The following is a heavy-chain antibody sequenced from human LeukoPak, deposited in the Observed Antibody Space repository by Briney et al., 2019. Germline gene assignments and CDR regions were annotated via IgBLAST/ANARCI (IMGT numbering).Heavy chain of an antibody. V-gene: IGHV3-21*01. CDR1: GFTFSSYS. Sequence: GSLRLSCAASGFTFSSYSMNWVRQAPGKGLEWVSSISSSSSYIYYADSVKGRFTISRDNAKNSLYLQMNSLRAEDTAVYYCARDGYYDSSGYYYDGFDYWGQGTLVTVSS. CDR3: ARDGYYDSSGYYYDGFDY. CDR2: ISSSSSYI. D-gene: IGHD3-22*01. J-gene: IGHJ4*02.